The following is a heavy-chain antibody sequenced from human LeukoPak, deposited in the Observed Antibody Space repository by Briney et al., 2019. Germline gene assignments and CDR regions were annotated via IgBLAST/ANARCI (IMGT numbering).Heavy chain of an antibody. CDR1: RFTFDDYA. CDR2: ISWNSGSI. CDR3: AKDDRYYYDSSGYYSGMDV. V-gene: IGHV3-9*01. J-gene: IGHJ6*02. Sequence: PGRSLRFSCAASRFTFDDYAMHWVRQAPGKGLEWVSGISWNSGSIGYADSVKGRFTISRDNAKNSLYLQMNSLRAEDTALYYCAKDDRYYYDSSGYYSGMDVWGQGTTVTVSS. D-gene: IGHD3-22*01.